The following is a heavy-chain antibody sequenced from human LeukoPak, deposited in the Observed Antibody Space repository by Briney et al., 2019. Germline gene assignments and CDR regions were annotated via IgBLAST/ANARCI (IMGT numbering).Heavy chain of an antibody. CDR1: SGSFSSSRTY. D-gene: IGHD3-3*01. J-gene: IGHJ4*02. V-gene: IGHV4-39*02. CDR3: ARGGANFWSGYFDS. CDR2: MYYRGST. Sequence: SETVSLTCSVSSGSFSSSRTYWGWIRRPPGKGLEWIGFMYYRGSTYYNPSLKNRVAISLDTSKNHFSLRLSTVTATDTAVYYCARGGANFWSGYFDSWGQGTPVIVSS.